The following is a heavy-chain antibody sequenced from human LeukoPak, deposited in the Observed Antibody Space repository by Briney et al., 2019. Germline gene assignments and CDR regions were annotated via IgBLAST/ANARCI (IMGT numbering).Heavy chain of an antibody. CDR2: IYYSGST. D-gene: IGHD2-2*01. CDR1: GGSISSYY. Sequence: SEALSLTCTVSGGSISSYYWSWIRQPPGKGLEWIGYIYYSGSTNYNPSLKSRLTISVDTSKNQFSLKLSSVTAADTAVYYCARGIYCSSTSCYYYFDYWGQGTLVTVSS. CDR3: ARGIYCSSTSCYYYFDY. J-gene: IGHJ4*02. V-gene: IGHV4-59*01.